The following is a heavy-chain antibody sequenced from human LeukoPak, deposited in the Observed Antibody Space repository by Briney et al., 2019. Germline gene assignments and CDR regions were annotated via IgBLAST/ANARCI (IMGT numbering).Heavy chain of an antibody. Sequence: GGSLRLSCAASGFTFSSYGMHWVRQAPGKGLEWVAVISYDGSNKYYADSVKGRFTISRDNSKNTLYLQMNSLRAEDTAVYYCAKIGRIILTGFFDYWGQGTLVTVSS. V-gene: IGHV3-30*18. CDR1: GFTFSSYG. CDR3: AKIGRIILTGFFDY. J-gene: IGHJ4*02. D-gene: IGHD3-9*01. CDR2: ISYDGSNK.